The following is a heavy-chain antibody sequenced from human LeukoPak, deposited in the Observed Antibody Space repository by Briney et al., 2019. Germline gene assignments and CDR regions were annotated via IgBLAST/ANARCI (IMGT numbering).Heavy chain of an antibody. CDR1: GYTFTGYY. J-gene: IGHJ4*02. D-gene: IGHD4-23*01. CDR3: ARHSGLDYGGNSGFDY. CDR2: INPNSGGT. Sequence: GASVKVSCKASGYTFTGYYMHWVRRAPGQGLEWMGWINPNSGGTNYAQKFQGRVTMTRDTSISTAYMELSSLRSDDAAVYYCARHSGLDYGGNSGFDYWGQGTLVTVSS. V-gene: IGHV1-2*02.